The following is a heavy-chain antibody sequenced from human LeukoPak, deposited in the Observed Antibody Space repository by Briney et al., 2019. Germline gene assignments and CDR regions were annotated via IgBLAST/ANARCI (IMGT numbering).Heavy chain of an antibody. J-gene: IGHJ6*03. CDR1: GGSISSYY. CDR2: IYTSGST. CDR3: ARQGRVSSTRRGYYYMDV. D-gene: IGHD2-2*01. Sequence: SETLSLTCTVSGGSISSYYWSWIRQPAGKGLEWIGRIYTSGSTNYNPSLKSRVTMSVDTSKNQFSLKLSSVTAADTAVYYCARQGRVSSTRRGYYYMDVWGKGTTVTVSS. V-gene: IGHV4-4*07.